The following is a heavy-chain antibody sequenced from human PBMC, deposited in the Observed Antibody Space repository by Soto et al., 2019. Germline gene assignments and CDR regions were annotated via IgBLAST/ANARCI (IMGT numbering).Heavy chain of an antibody. CDR3: ARDTESNRYNG. CDR1: GYTFSTSG. Sequence: GASVKVSCKASGYTFSTSGISWVRQAPGQGLEWVGWIRPDNGNTKSAQRLQGRVTLTTDTSASTAYMELRSLTSDDTAMYYCARDTESNRYNGWGQGTLVTAPQ. CDR2: IRPDNGNT. J-gene: IGHJ1*01. V-gene: IGHV1-18*01. D-gene: IGHD1-20*01.